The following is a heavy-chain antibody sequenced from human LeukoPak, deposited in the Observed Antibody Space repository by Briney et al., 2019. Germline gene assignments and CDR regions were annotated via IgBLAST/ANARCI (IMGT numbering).Heavy chain of an antibody. CDR2: IFYSGNT. CDR1: GGSTISDDFY. Sequence: SETLSLTCTVSGGSTISDDFYWGWLRQPPGKGLEWIGSIFYSGNTYYNSSLKSRVTISVDKSKNQFSLILTSVTAADTAVYYCARDCCGYRSWFAPWSQGTLVTVSS. CDR3: ARDCCGYRSWFAP. D-gene: IGHD6-25*01. V-gene: IGHV4-39*07. J-gene: IGHJ5*02.